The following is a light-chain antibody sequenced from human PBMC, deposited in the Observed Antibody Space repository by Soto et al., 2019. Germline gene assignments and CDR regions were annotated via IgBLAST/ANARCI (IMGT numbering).Light chain of an antibody. Sequence: DIQMTQSPSSVSASVGDRVTITCRASQGISSWLAWYQQKPGKAPKLLIYTVSSLQSGVPSRFSGVGSGTDFPLTISSRQLEDLATYYCKQANSFPLSFGGGTKVEIK. J-gene: IGKJ4*01. CDR1: QGISSW. V-gene: IGKV1-12*01. CDR3: KQANSFPLS. CDR2: TVS.